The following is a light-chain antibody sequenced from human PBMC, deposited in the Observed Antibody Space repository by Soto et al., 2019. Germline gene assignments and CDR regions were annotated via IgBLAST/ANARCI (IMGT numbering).Light chain of an antibody. CDR3: QQYNNWPLT. V-gene: IGKV3-15*01. J-gene: IGKJ4*01. Sequence: EIVKTQSPATLSVSPGERATLSGRASQSVGNDLAWYQHKPGQAPRLLTHGASTRATGIPARFSGVGSGTEFTLTISSLQSEDFAVYYCQQYNNWPLTFGGGTKVDI. CDR1: QSVGND. CDR2: GAS.